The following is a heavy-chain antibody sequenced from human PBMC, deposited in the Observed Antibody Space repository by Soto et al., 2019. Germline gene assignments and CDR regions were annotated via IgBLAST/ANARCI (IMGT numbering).Heavy chain of an antibody. J-gene: IGHJ4*02. V-gene: IGHV3-7*03. CDR3: VTGYHSDY. D-gene: IGHD5-18*01. CDR1: GISTSSYW. Sequence: HPGGSLRLSCAGSGISTSSYWMGWVRQAPGRGLEWVASIKNDGTEKYYMDSLKGRFTISRDNALNSVYLQMNSLRAEDTAVYFCVTGYHSDYWGQGTLVTVSS. CDR2: IKNDGTEK.